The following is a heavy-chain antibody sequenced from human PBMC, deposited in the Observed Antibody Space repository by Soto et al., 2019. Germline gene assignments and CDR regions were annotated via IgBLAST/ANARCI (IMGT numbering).Heavy chain of an antibody. CDR2: IYSGGYT. V-gene: IGHV3-53*01. J-gene: IGHJ4*02. Sequence: EVQLVESGGGLIQPGGSLRLSCAVSGFTVSNNYMSWVRQAPGKGLEGVSVIYSGGYTAYGDSVKGRFTISRDNSKNPLYLKINSGRPEDRGGFYGGPWGGGGGYWGQGTLVTVSS. CDR1: GFTVSNNY. D-gene: IGHD3-16*01. CDR3: GPWGGGGGY.